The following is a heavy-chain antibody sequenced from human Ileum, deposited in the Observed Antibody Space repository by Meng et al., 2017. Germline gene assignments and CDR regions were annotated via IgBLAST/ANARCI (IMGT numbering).Heavy chain of an antibody. D-gene: IGHD3-3*01. V-gene: IGHV1-18*01. Sequence: ASVKVSCKASGYTFTDYAFTWARQAPGQGLEWIGWISAYNGATSSAQEFQGRVTMITDTPANTVYMELRSLTADDTAVFYCAGVLENSTWPYRTLDIWGQGTMVTVSS. CDR3: AGVLENSTWPYRTLDI. J-gene: IGHJ3*02. CDR2: ISAYNGAT. CDR1: GYTFTDYA.